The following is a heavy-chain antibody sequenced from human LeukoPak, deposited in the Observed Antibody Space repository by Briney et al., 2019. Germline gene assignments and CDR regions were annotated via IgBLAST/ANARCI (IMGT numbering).Heavy chain of an antibody. CDR2: ISAYNGNT. D-gene: IGHD3-16*02. J-gene: IGHJ6*02. Sequence: GASVKVSCKASGYTFTSYGISWVRQAPGQGLEWMGWISAYNGNTNYAQKLQGRVTMTTDASTSTAYMELRSLRSDDTAVYYCAGDKRALNGYYYYGMDVWGQGTTVTVTS. CDR1: GYTFTSYG. CDR3: AGDKRALNGYYYYGMDV. V-gene: IGHV1-18*01.